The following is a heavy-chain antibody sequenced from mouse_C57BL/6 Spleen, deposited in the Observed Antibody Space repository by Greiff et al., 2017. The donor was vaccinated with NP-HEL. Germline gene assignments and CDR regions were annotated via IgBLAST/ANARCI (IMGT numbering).Heavy chain of an antibody. J-gene: IGHJ3*01. CDR2: IDPANGNT. Sequence: VQLKESVAELVRPGASVKLSCTASGFNIKNTYMHWVKQRPEQGLEWIGRIDPANGNTKYAPKFQGKATITADTSSNTAYLQLSSLTSEDTAIYYCASYYYGSGLFAYWGQGTLVTVSA. CDR1: GFNIKNTY. D-gene: IGHD1-1*01. CDR3: ASYYYGSGLFAY. V-gene: IGHV14-3*01.